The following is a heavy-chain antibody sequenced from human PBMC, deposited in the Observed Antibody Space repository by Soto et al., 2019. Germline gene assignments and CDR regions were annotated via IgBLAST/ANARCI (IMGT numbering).Heavy chain of an antibody. CDR3: AREHDTSGYNLKY. J-gene: IGHJ4*02. V-gene: IGHV3-53*01. CDR2: IYTGGST. Sequence: EVQLVESGGGLIQPGGSLRLSCAVSGFTVSSNYMSWVRQAPGKGLEWVSVIYTGGSTYYADSVKGRFTISRDSSKNTLYLQMNSLRAEDTAVYYCAREHDTSGYNLKYWGQGTLVTVSS. CDR1: GFTVSSNY. D-gene: IGHD3-22*01.